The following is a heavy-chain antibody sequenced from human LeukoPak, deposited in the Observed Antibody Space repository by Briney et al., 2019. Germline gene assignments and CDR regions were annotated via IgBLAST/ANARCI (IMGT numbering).Heavy chain of an antibody. CDR3: ARAGGNGSGSYRNYWYFDL. CDR1: GYTFTSYG. D-gene: IGHD3-10*01. V-gene: IGHV1-18*01. CDR2: ISAYNGNT. Sequence: GASVKVSCKASGYTFTSYGISWVRQAPGQGLEWMGWISAYNGNTNYAQKFQGRVTMTRDTSTSTVYMELSSLRSEDTAVYYCARAGGNGSGSYRNYWYFDLWGRGTLVTVSS. J-gene: IGHJ2*01.